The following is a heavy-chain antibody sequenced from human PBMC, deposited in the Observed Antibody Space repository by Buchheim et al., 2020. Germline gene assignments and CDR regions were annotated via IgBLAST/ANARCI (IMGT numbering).Heavy chain of an antibody. CDR1: RFPFSSYA. Sequence: ILESGGALVQRGGSLRLSCVTSRFPFSSYAMAWVRQAPGQPFEWVSSNSASGRNTYYSDSVRGRFPIPRANSKKTGFLQMNSLRAEDAAVYYCARDQVPVEIGVPGYNWFDPWGQGT. CDR2: NSASGRNT. D-gene: IGHD6-19*01. V-gene: IGHV3-23*01. CDR3: ARDQVPVEIGVPGYNWFDP. J-gene: IGHJ5*02.